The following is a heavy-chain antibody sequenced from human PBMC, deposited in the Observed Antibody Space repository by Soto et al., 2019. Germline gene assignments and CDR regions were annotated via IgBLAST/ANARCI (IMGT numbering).Heavy chain of an antibody. D-gene: IGHD1-26*01. J-gene: IGHJ4*02. Sequence: GSLRLSCAASGFTFSSYGMHWVRQAPGKGLEWVAVISYDGSNKYYADSVKGRFTISRDNSKNTLYLQMNSLRAEDTAVYYCAKGRLQYSGSYYFDYWGQGTLVTVSS. V-gene: IGHV3-30*18. CDR1: GFTFSSYG. CDR2: ISYDGSNK. CDR3: AKGRLQYSGSYYFDY.